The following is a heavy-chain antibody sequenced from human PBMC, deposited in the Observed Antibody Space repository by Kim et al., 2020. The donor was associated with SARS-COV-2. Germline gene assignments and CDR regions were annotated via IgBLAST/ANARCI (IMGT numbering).Heavy chain of an antibody. J-gene: IGHJ4*02. D-gene: IGHD5-12*01. V-gene: IGHV1-3*01. CDR3: ARVGEYSGYDYGY. Sequence: SQTFQGRVTITRDTSASTAYMELSSLRSEDTAVYYCARVGEYSGYDYGYWGQGTLVTVSS.